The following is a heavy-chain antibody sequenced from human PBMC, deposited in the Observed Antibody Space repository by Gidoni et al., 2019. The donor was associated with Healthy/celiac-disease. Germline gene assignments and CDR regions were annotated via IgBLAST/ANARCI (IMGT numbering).Heavy chain of an antibody. CDR3: AKISGDSSGYYYRYFDL. Sequence: EVQLLESGGGLVQPGGSLSLSCAASGFTFSSYAMSWVRQAPGKGLEWVSAISGSGGSTYYADSVKGRFTISRDNSKKTLYLQMNSLRAEDTAVYYCAKISGDSSGYYYRYFDLWGRGTLVTVSS. J-gene: IGHJ2*01. V-gene: IGHV3-23*01. CDR2: ISGSGGST. D-gene: IGHD3-22*01. CDR1: GFTFSSYA.